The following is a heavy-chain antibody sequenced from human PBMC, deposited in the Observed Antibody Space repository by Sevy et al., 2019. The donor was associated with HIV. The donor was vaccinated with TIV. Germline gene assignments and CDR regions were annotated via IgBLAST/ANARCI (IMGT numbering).Heavy chain of an antibody. D-gene: IGHD6-6*01. V-gene: IGHV3-11*01. CDR2: ISSSGSTI. J-gene: IGHJ4*02. CDR3: AREDIADRHFDY. Sequence: GGSLRLSCAASGFTFSDYYINWIHQAPGKGLEWVSYISSSGSTIYYADSVKGRFTISRDNAKNSVYLQMNSLRVEDTAVYYCAREDIADRHFDYWGQGALVTVSS. CDR1: GFTFSDYY.